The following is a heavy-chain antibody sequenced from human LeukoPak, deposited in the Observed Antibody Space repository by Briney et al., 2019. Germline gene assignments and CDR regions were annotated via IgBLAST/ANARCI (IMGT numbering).Heavy chain of an antibody. V-gene: IGHV1-69*01. CDR1: GGTFSSYA. CDR3: ARAPHSGYDDYFDY. Sequence: GSSVKLSCKASGGTFSSYAISWVRQAPGQGLEWMGGIIPIFGTANYAQKFQGRVTITADESTSTAYMELSSLRSEDTAVYYCARAPHSGYDDYFDYWGQGTLVTVSS. J-gene: IGHJ4*02. CDR2: IIPIFGTA. D-gene: IGHD5-12*01.